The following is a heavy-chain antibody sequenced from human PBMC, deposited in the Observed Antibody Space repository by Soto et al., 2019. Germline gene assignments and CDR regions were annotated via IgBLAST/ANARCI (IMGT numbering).Heavy chain of an antibody. D-gene: IGHD2-15*01. J-gene: IGHJ6*02. Sequence: EVQLVESAGGLVKPGGSLRLSCVASGFSFNEAWMNWVRQAPGEGLEWVGRIKTSAGGWATDYAAPVQGRFTISRDDSKNALYLHMNSLRTEDTAIYYCTTGSVEGIWGQGTTVTVSS. CDR1: GFSFNEAW. CDR2: IKTSAGGWAT. V-gene: IGHV3-15*07. CDR3: TTGSVEGI.